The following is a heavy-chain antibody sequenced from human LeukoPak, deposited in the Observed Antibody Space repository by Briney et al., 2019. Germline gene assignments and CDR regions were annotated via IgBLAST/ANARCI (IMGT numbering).Heavy chain of an antibody. V-gene: IGHV3-7*01. CDR3: ARGDKWELPFVDY. CDR2: IKQDGSEK. D-gene: IGHD1-26*01. CDR1: GFTFSSYW. J-gene: IGHJ4*02. Sequence: GGSLRLSCAAAGFTFSSYWMSLVRQAPGKGLEWVANIKQDGSEKYYVDSVKGRFTISRDNAKNSLYLQMNSLRAEDTAVYYCARGDKWELPFVDYWGQGTLVTVSS.